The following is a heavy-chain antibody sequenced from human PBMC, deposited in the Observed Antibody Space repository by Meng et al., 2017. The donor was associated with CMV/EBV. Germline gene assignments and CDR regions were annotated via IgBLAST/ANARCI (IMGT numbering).Heavy chain of an antibody. D-gene: IGHD6-6*01. J-gene: IGHJ5*02. V-gene: IGHV1-46*01. CDR3: AREEGIAARSDWFDP. Sequence: QVRRGQCGDKGKKPGASVKVSRKAFGYTFTSYYMHWVRQAPGQGLEWMGIINPSGGSTSYAQKFQGRVTMTRDTSTSTVYMELSSLRSEDTAVYYCAREEGIAARSDWFDPWGQGTLVTVSS. CDR2: INPSGGST. CDR1: GYTFTSYY.